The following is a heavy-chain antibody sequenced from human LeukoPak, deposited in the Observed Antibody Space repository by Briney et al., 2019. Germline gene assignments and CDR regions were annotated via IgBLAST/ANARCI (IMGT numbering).Heavy chain of an antibody. CDR3: ARDPYGSGSYYQY. D-gene: IGHD3-10*01. CDR2: IWYDGSNK. Sequence: GGSLRLSCAASGFTFSSYGMHWVRQAPGKGLEWVAVIWYDGSNKYYADSVKGRFTISRDNSKNTLYLQMNSLRAEDTAVYYCARDPYGSGSYYQYWGQGTTVTVSS. CDR1: GFTFSSYG. J-gene: IGHJ4*02. V-gene: IGHV3-33*01.